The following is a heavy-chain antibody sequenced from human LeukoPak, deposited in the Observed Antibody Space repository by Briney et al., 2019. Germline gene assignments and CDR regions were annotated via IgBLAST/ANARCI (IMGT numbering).Heavy chain of an antibody. V-gene: IGHV4-34*01. D-gene: IGHD3-22*01. Sequence: SETLSLTCAVYGVSFSGYYWSWIRQPPGKGLEWIGEINHSGSTNYNPSLKSRVTISVDTSKNQFSLKLSSVTAADTAVYYCARVKYYDSSGYPTRYFDYWGQGTLVTVSS. CDR1: GVSFSGYY. CDR3: ARVKYYDSSGYPTRYFDY. CDR2: INHSGST. J-gene: IGHJ4*02.